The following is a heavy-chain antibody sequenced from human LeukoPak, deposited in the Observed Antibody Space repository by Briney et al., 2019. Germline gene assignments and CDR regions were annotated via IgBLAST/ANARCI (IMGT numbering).Heavy chain of an antibody. CDR1: GFTFSSYG. CDR2: ISYDGSNK. Sequence: GRSLRLSCAASGFTFSSYGMHWVRQAPGKGLEWVAVISYDGSNKYYADSVKGRFTISRDNSKNTLYLQMNSLRAEDTAVYYCAKRIVRGSGFDYWGQGTLVTVSS. J-gene: IGHJ4*02. CDR3: AKRIVRGSGFDY. V-gene: IGHV3-30*18. D-gene: IGHD6-19*01.